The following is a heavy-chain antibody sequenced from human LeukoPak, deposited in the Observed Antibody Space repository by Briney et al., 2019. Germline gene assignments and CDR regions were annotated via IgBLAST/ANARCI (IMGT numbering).Heavy chain of an antibody. Sequence: GGSLRLSCAASGFTLSDYWMNWVRQAPGKGLEWVANIKRDGSDKYYVGSVEGRFIISRDNNKNSLYLQMSSLRAEDTAIYYCARALYNTGWYGDYFDSWGQGALVTVSS. J-gene: IGHJ4*02. CDR2: IKRDGSDK. CDR1: GFTLSDYW. D-gene: IGHD6-19*01. CDR3: ARALYNTGWYGDYFDS. V-gene: IGHV3-7*01.